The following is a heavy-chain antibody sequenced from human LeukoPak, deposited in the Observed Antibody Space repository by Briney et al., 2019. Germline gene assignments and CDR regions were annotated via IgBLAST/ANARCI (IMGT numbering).Heavy chain of an antibody. J-gene: IGHJ5*02. CDR1: GGSFSGYY. Sequence: SETLSLTCAVYGGSFSGYYWSWIRQPPGKGLEWIGEINHSGSTNYNPSLKSRVTISVDTSKNQFSLKLSSVTAADTAVYYCARGLRYFDWIGSQHRHNWFDPWGQGTLVTVSS. V-gene: IGHV4-34*01. D-gene: IGHD3-9*01. CDR2: INHSGST. CDR3: ARGLRYFDWIGSQHRHNWFDP.